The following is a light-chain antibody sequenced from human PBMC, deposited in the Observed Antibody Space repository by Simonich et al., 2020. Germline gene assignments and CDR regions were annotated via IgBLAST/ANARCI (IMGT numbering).Light chain of an antibody. CDR1: SSDVGSYNY. CDR2: DVS. CDR3: SSYTSSSTLV. J-gene: IGLJ3*02. V-gene: IGLV2-14*01. Sequence: QSALTQPASVSGSPGQSITISCTGTSSDVGSYNYVSWYQQQPGKAPKLMIYDVSKRPSGVSNRFSGSKSGNTASLTISGLQAEDEADYYCSSYTSSSTLVFGGGTKLTVL.